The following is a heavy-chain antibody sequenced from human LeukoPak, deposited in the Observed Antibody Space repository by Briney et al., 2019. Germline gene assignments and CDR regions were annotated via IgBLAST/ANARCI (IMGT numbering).Heavy chain of an antibody. Sequence: PGGSLRLFCAASGFTFSSYEMNWVRQAPGKGREWVSYISSSGSTIYYADSVKGRYTISRDISKNTLYLQMNSMRGEDTAVYYCAKDSLRERIVGSTTRGVNDYWGQGALVTVAS. V-gene: IGHV3-48*03. D-gene: IGHD1-26*01. CDR3: AKDSLRERIVGSTTRGVNDY. J-gene: IGHJ4*02. CDR1: GFTFSSYE. CDR2: ISSSGSTI.